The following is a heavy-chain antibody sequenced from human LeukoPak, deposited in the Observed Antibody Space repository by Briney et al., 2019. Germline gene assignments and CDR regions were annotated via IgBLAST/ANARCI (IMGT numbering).Heavy chain of an antibody. V-gene: IGHV4-61*05. CDR2: IYYSGST. CDR3: ARGDYGDYVPFDY. CDR1: GGSISSSSYY. Sequence: SETLSLTCTVSGGSISSSSYYWGWIRQPPGKGLEWIGYIYYSGSTNYNPSLKSRVTISVDTSKNQFSLKLSSVTAADTAVYYCARGDYGDYVPFDYWGQGTLVTVSS. J-gene: IGHJ4*02. D-gene: IGHD4-17*01.